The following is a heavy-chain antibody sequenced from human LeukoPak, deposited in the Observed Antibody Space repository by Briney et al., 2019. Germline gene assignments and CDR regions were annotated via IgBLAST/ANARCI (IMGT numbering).Heavy chain of an antibody. J-gene: IGHJ4*02. V-gene: IGHV4-39*07. CDR3: ARSQLWFGELLPYFDY. CDR2: IYYSGST. D-gene: IGHD3-10*01. CDR1: GGSISSSSYY. Sequence: SETLSLTCTVSGGSISSSSYYWGWIRQPPGKGLEWIGSIYYSGSTYYNPSLKSRVTISVDTSKNQFSLKLSSVTAADTAVYYCARSQLWFGELLPYFDYWGQGTLVTVSS.